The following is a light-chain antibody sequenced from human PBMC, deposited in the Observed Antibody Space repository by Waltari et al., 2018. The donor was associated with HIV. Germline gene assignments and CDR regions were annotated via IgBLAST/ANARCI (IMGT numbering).Light chain of an antibody. V-gene: IGLV1-44*01. CDR1: RSHVGCTT. CDR2: NDD. Sequence: QSVLIQPPSSSGSPGQRVTIPCSGSRSHVGCTTVPWYPHLPGVAPKLRILNDDERPSGVPDRFSGSKSGTSASLAISGLQSEDEGDYYCAAWDDSLNAYVFGTGTTVTVL. CDR3: AAWDDSLNAYV. J-gene: IGLJ1*01.